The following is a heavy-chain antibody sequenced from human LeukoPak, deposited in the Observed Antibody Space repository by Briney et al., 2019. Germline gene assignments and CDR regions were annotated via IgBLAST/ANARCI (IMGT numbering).Heavy chain of an antibody. J-gene: IGHJ3*02. V-gene: IGHV4-34*01. CDR1: GGSFSGYY. CDR2: INHSGST. Sequence: SETLSLTCAVYGGSFSGYYWSWIRQPPGKGLEWIGEINHSGSTNYNPSLKSRVTISVDTSKNQFSLKLSSVTAADTAVYYCARVFSGSYYEDAFDIWGQGTMVTVSS. D-gene: IGHD3-10*01. CDR3: ARVFSGSYYEDAFDI.